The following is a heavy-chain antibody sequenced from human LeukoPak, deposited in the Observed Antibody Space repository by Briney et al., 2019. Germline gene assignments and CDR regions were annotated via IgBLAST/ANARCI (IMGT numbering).Heavy chain of an antibody. V-gene: IGHV3-23*01. CDR1: GFTFSSYG. D-gene: IGHD6-13*01. CDR3: ARAYSSSWYDF. Sequence: QPGGSLRLSCAASGFTFSSYGMSWVRQAPGKGLEWVSGISGNSVSTYYADSVKGRFTISRDNSKDTLFLQMSSLRAEDTAVYYCARAYSSSWYDFWGQGTLVTVSS. J-gene: IGHJ5*01. CDR2: ISGNSVST.